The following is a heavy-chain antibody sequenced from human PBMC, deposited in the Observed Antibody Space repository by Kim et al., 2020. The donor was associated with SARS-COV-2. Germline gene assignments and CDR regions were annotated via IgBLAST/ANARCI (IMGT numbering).Heavy chain of an antibody. CDR1: RFTFSSYN. CDR3: ARDHGRGSGSYWAPDY. V-gene: IGHV3-21*01. J-gene: IGHJ4*02. Sequence: GGSLRLSCAASRFTFSSYNMNWVRQAPGKGLEWVSSISSSSSYIYYADSVKGRFTISRDNAKNSLYLQMNSLRAEDTAVYYCARDHGRGSGSYWAPDYWGQGTLVTVSS. D-gene: IGHD1-26*01. CDR2: ISSSSSYI.